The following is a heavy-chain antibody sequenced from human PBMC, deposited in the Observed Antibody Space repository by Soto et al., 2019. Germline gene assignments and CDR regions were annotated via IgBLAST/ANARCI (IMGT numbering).Heavy chain of an antibody. CDR1: GFTFSNAW. Sequence: PGGSLRLSCEASGFTFSNAWMNWVRQAPGKGLEWVGRIKSKTDGGTTDYAAPVKGRFTISRDDSKNTLYLQMNSLKTEDTAVNYCTTSWSSGWYYYGMDVWGQGTTVTVSS. J-gene: IGHJ6*02. D-gene: IGHD6-19*01. CDR2: IKSKTDGGTT. V-gene: IGHV3-15*07. CDR3: TTSWSSGWYYYGMDV.